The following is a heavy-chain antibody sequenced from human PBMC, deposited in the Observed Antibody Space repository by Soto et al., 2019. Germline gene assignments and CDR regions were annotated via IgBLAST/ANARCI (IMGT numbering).Heavy chain of an antibody. V-gene: IGHV4-34*01. CDR3: ARGKAYYDSSGYPHYFDY. J-gene: IGHJ4*02. CDR1: GGSFSGYY. D-gene: IGHD3-22*01. CDR2: INHSGST. Sequence: QVQLQQWGAGLLKPSETLSLTCAVYGGSFSGYYWSWIRQPPGKGLEWIGEINHSGSTNYNPSLKSRVTISVDTSKKQFSLKLSSVTAADTAVYYCARGKAYYDSSGYPHYFDYWGQGTLVTVSS.